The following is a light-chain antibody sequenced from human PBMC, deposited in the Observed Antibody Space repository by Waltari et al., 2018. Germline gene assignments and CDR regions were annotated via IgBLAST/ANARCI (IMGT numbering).Light chain of an antibody. CDR2: QSD. CDR3: QTWDSGSVI. V-gene: IGLV3-1*01. J-gene: IGLJ2*01. CDR1: TLGYRL. Sequence: SYDLTQPPPVSVSPGQPAPITCPGDTLGYRLVSWYQQKPGQSPVVLVYQSDKRPSGIPERISGSNSGNTATLTISGTQSVDEADYYCQTWDSGSVIFGGGTKLTVL.